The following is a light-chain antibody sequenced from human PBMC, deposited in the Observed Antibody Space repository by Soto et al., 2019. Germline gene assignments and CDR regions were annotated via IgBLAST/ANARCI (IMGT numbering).Light chain of an antibody. J-gene: IGLJ1*01. V-gene: IGLV2-14*01. CDR1: SSDAGLYDY. Sequence: QSALTQPASVSGSPGQSITISCTGTSSDAGLYDYVSWYQQHPGKAPQLMIYAVSNRPSGVSNRFSASKSGNTASLFISGLQAEDEADYYCSSYTSDSSYVFGYGTKVTVL. CDR2: AVS. CDR3: SSYTSDSSYV.